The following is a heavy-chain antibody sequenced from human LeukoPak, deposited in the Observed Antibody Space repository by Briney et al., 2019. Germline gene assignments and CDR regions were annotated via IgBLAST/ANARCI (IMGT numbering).Heavy chain of an antibody. CDR2: IFHSGST. Sequence: SETLSLTCSVSGYSFSSGFYWGWIRQPPGKGLEWIGSIFHSGSTYYNPSLKSRVTMSVDTSKNQFSLKLSSVTAADTAVYYCARDRSVVAVVTGYFDYWGQGTLVTVSS. CDR3: ARDRSVVAVVTGYFDY. D-gene: IGHD3-22*01. V-gene: IGHV4-38-2*02. CDR1: GYSFSSGFY. J-gene: IGHJ4*02.